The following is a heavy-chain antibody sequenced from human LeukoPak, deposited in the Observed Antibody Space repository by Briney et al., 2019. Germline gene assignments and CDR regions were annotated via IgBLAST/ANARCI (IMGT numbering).Heavy chain of an antibody. V-gene: IGHV3-48*02. CDR2: ISSSTSTI. D-gene: IGHD2-2*01. CDR1: GFTFSSYS. Sequence: GGSLRLSCAASGFTFSSYSMNWVRQAPGKGLEWISYISSSTSTIYYADSVKGRFTISRDSAKNSLYLQMNSLRDEDTAVYYCARDRCSSTNCYFDFWGQGTLVTVSS. CDR3: ARDRCSSTNCYFDF. J-gene: IGHJ4*02.